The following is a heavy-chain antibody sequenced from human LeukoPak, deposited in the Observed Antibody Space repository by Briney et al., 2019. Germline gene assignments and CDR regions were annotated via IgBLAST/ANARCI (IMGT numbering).Heavy chain of an antibody. J-gene: IGHJ6*03. CDR2: ISAYNGNT. D-gene: IGHD3-9*01. CDR3: ARDLGVLGNRYVDWLHYMDV. Sequence: ASVKVSCKASGYTFTNYGISWVRQAPGQGPEWMGWISAYNGNTNYAQNLQGRGTMTKDTSTSTAYMEVRSLRSDDTAVYYCARDLGVLGNRYVDWLHYMDVWGKGTTVTVSS. V-gene: IGHV1-18*01. CDR1: GYTFTNYG.